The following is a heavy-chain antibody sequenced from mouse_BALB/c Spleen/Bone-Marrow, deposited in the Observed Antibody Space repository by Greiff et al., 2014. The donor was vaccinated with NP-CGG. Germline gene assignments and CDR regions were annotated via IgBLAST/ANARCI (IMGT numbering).Heavy chain of an antibody. CDR2: ISYSGST. Sequence: LQQPGPGLVKPSQSLSLTCTVTGYSITSDYAWNWIRQFPGNKLEWMGYISYSGSTSYNPSLKSRISITRDTSKNQFFLQLNSVTTEDTATYYCARKALYYAMDYWGQGTSVTVSS. CDR1: GYSITSDYA. V-gene: IGHV3-2*02. CDR3: ARKALYYAMDY. J-gene: IGHJ4*01.